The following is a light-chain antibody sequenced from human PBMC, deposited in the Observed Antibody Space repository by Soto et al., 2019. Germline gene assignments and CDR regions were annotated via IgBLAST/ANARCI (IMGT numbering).Light chain of an antibody. J-gene: IGLJ2*01. Sequence: QSALTQPPSASGTPGQRVTISCSGSSSNIGSNYVYWYQQLPGTAPKLLIYRNNQRPSGVPDRFSGSKSGISASLAISGLRSEDEADYYCAAWDDSLSGGVFGGGTKLTVL. CDR3: AAWDDSLSGGV. V-gene: IGLV1-47*01. CDR1: SSNIGSNY. CDR2: RNN.